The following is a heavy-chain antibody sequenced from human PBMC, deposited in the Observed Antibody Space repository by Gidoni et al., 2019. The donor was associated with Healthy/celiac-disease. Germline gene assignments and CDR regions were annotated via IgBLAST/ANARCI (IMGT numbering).Heavy chain of an antibody. CDR2: INPSGGST. Sequence: QVQLVQSGAEVKKPGASVKVSCKASGYTFTSYYMHWVRQAPGQGLEWMGIINPSGGSTSYAQKFQGRVTMTRDTSTSTVYMELSSLRSEDTAVYYCASSSDYSLTLNYYYYGMDVWGQGTTVTVSS. CDR3: ASSSDYSLTLNYYYYGMDV. J-gene: IGHJ6*02. V-gene: IGHV1-46*01. D-gene: IGHD4-4*01. CDR1: GYTFTSYY.